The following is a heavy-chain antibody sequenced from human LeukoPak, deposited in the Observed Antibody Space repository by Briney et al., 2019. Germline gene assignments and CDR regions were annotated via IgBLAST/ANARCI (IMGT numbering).Heavy chain of an antibody. D-gene: IGHD5-18*01. CDR1: GGSISSSSYY. V-gene: IGHV4-39*07. CDR3: ARGRYTDY. J-gene: IGHJ4*02. CDR2: IYYSGST. Sequence: ASETLSLTCTVSGGSISSSSYYWGWIRQPPGKGLEWIGSIYYSGSTYYNPSLKSRVTISVDTSKNQFSLKLSSVTAADTAVYYCARGRYTDYWGQGTLVTVSS.